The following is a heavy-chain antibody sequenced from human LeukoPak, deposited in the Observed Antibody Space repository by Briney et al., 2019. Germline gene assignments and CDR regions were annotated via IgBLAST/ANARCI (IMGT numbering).Heavy chain of an antibody. Sequence: SETLSLTCTVSGGSISSYYWSWIRQPPGKGLEWIGYIYYSGSTNYNPSLESRVTISVDTSKNQFSLKLSSVTAADTAVYYCARGYYYGSGSRFDPWGQGTLVTVSS. V-gene: IGHV4-59*01. CDR2: IYYSGST. CDR1: GGSISSYY. CDR3: ARGYYYGSGSRFDP. J-gene: IGHJ5*02. D-gene: IGHD3-10*01.